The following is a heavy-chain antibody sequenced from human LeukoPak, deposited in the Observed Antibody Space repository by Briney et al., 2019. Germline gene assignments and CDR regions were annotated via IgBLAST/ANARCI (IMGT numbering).Heavy chain of an antibody. V-gene: IGHV1-2*02. CDR3: ARGDLYWDY. Sequence: ASVKVSCKASGYTFTAYYIYWLRQAPGQGLDWMGWINPNSGGTNYAQNFQDRVSMTRDTSISTAYMELTSLRSDDTAVYYCARGDLYWDYWGQGTQVTVSS. CDR1: GYTFTAYY. J-gene: IGHJ4*02. CDR2: INPNSGGT.